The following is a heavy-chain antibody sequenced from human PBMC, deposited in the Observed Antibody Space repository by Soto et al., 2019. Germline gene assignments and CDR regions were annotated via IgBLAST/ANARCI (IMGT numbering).Heavy chain of an antibody. CDR2: INPNSGGT. CDR1: GYTFTGYY. D-gene: IGHD2-2*01. Sequence: ASVKVSCKASGYTFTGYYMHWVRQAPGQGLEWMGWINPNSGGTNYAQKFQGRVTMTRDTSISTAYMELSRLRYDDTAVYYCARDLSGVVVPAVQNHDAFDIWGQGTMVTVSS. CDR3: ARDLSGVVVPAVQNHDAFDI. J-gene: IGHJ3*02. V-gene: IGHV1-2*02.